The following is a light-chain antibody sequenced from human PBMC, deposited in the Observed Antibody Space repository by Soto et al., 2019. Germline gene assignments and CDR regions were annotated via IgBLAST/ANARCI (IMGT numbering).Light chain of an antibody. J-gene: IGLJ1*01. CDR2: EVS. CDR1: STAVGTFRL. CDR3: FSFTTDWTHV. V-gene: IGLV2-14*02. Sequence: QSALTQPASVSGSPGQSITISCTGSSTAVGTFRLVSWFQQYPGKAPKLIISEVSNRPSGVSNRFSGSKSGTAASLTISGLQTEDEADYFCFSFTTDWTHVFGTGTKVTVL.